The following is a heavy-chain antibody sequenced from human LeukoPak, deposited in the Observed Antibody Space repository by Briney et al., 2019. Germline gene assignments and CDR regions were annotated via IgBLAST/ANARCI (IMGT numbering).Heavy chain of an antibody. Sequence: ASVKVSCKASGYTFTSYGISWVRQAPGQGREWMGWISAYNGNTNYAQKLQGRVTMTTDTSTSTAYMELRSLRSDDTAVYYCARDRGTKIVVVAATSNWFDPWGQGTLVTVSS. CDR1: GYTFTSYG. D-gene: IGHD2-15*01. CDR2: ISAYNGNT. CDR3: ARDRGTKIVVVAATSNWFDP. V-gene: IGHV1-18*01. J-gene: IGHJ5*02.